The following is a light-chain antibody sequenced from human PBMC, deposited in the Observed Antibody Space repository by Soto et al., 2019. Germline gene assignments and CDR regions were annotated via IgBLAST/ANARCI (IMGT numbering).Light chain of an antibody. CDR3: QQYGSSPLT. CDR1: QSVSSN. CDR2: GAS. V-gene: IGKV3-20*01. J-gene: IGKJ5*01. Sequence: EIVMTQSPATLSVSPGERATLSCRASQSVSSNLAWYQQKPGQAPRPLIYGASSRVPGIPDRFSGSGSGTDFTLTISRLEPEDFAVYYCQQYGSSPLTFGQGTRLEIK.